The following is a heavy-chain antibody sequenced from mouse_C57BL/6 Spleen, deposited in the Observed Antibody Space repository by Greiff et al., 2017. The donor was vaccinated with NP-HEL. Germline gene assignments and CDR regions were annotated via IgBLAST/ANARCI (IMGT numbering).Heavy chain of an antibody. Sequence: QVQLQQSGPELVKPGASVKISCKASGYSFTSYYIHWVKQRPGQGLEWIGWFYPGSGNIKYNEKFKGKATLTADTSSSTAYMQLSSLTSEDSAVYYCARDSLISYGSNLRNYFDYWGQGTTLTVSS. CDR3: ARDSLISYGSNLRNYFDY. J-gene: IGHJ2*01. V-gene: IGHV1-66*01. D-gene: IGHD1-1*01. CDR1: GYSFTSYY. CDR2: FYPGSGNI.